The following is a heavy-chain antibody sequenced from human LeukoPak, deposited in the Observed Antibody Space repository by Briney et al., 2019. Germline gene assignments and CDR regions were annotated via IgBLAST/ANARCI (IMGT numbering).Heavy chain of an antibody. Sequence: SETLSLTCTVSGGSVSSVGYSWSWIRQHPGKGLEWIGNIYHSGNTHYKPSLKSRLTISVDTSKNQFSLKLSSVTAADTAVYYCARDRGSGWRYFDYWGQGTLVTVSS. V-gene: IGHV4-31*03. CDR2: IYHSGNT. CDR1: GGSVSSVGYS. D-gene: IGHD3-22*01. J-gene: IGHJ4*02. CDR3: ARDRGSGWRYFDY.